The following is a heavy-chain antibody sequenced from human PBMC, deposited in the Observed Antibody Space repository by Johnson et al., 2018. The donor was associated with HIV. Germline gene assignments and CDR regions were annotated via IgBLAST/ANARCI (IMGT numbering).Heavy chain of an antibody. CDR3: ARSLGVVGAIGKGAFDI. CDR2: ISYDGSNK. V-gene: IGHV3-30*04. CDR1: GFTFSSYA. J-gene: IGHJ3*02. Sequence: QVQLEESGGGVVQPGRSLRLSCAASGFTFSSYAMHWVRQAPGKGLEWVAVISYDGSNKYYADSVKGRFTISRDNSKNTLYLQMNSLRAEDTAVYYCARSLGVVGAIGKGAFDIWGQGTMVTISS. D-gene: IGHD1-26*01.